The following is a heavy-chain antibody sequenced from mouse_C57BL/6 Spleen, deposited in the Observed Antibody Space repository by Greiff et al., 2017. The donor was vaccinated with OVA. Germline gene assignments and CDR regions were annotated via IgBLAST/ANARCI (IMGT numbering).Heavy chain of an antibody. CDR2: ISNGGGST. Sequence: EVKVVESGGGLVQPGGSLKLSCAASGFTFSDYYMYWVRQTPEKRLEWVAYISNGGGSTYYPDTVKGRFTISRDNAKNTLYLQMSRLKSEDTAMYYCARRSSGYAMDYWGQGTSVTVSS. V-gene: IGHV5-12*01. CDR1: GFTFSDYY. CDR3: ARRSSGYAMDY. D-gene: IGHD3-2*02. J-gene: IGHJ4*01.